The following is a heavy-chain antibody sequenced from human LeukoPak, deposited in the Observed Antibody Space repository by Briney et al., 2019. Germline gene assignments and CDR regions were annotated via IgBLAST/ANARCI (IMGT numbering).Heavy chain of an antibody. V-gene: IGHV4-39*01. J-gene: IGHJ4*02. CDR2: IYYSGST. CDR3: ARRIAALTFDY. CDR1: GGSISSSSYY. Sequence: SETLSLTCTVSGGSISSSSYYWGWIRQPPGKGLEWIGSIYYSGSTYYNPSLKSRVTISVDTSKNQFSLKLSSVTAADTAVYYCARRIAALTFDYWGQGTLVTVSS. D-gene: IGHD6-6*01.